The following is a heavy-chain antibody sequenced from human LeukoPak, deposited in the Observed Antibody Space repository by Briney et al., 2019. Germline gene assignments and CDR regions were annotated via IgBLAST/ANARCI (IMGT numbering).Heavy chain of an antibody. Sequence: ASVKVSCKSSGYTFTSYEINWVRQAPGQGLEWMGWINPNSGGTNYAQKFQGRVTMTRDTSISTAYMELSRLRSDDTAVYYCAREKNWFDPWGQGTLVTVSS. CDR1: GYTFTSYE. J-gene: IGHJ5*02. V-gene: IGHV1-2*02. CDR3: AREKNWFDP. CDR2: INPNSGGT.